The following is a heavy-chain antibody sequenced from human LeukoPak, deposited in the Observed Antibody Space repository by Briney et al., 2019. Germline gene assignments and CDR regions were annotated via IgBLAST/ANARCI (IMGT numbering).Heavy chain of an antibody. V-gene: IGHV1-69*01. CDR2: IIPIFGTA. CDR1: GGTFSSYA. Sequence: GSSVKVSCKASGGTFSSYAISWVRQAPGQGLEWMGGIIPIFGTANYAQKFQGRVTITADESTSTAYMELSSLRSEDTAVYYCARSRERNVIAEYFQHWGQGTLVTVSS. D-gene: IGHD1-1*01. CDR3: ARSRERNVIAEYFQH. J-gene: IGHJ1*01.